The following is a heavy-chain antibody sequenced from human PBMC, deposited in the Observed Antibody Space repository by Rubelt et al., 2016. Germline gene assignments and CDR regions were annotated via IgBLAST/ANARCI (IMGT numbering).Heavy chain of an antibody. Sequence: QVQLQESGPGLVKPSETLSLTCTVSGGSISSYYWSWIRQPPGKGLEWIGSIYYSGSTYYNPSLKSRVTISVDTSKIQFSLKLSSVTAADTAVYYCARDRDSSSWYGYFDYWGQGTLVTVSS. CDR1: GGSISSYY. V-gene: IGHV4-59*12. D-gene: IGHD6-13*01. J-gene: IGHJ4*02. CDR3: ARDRDSSSWYGYFDY. CDR2: IYYSGST.